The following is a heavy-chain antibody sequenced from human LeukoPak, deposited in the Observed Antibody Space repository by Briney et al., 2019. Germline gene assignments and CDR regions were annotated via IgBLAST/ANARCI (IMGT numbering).Heavy chain of an antibody. CDR2: IYTSGST. CDR3: ARGSREMASIFDY. CDR1: GDSISSYF. V-gene: IGHV4-4*07. Sequence: PSETLSLTCSVSGDSISSYFWNWFRQPAGKGLESIGHIYTSGSTNYNPSLKSRVTVSVDTSKNQFSLKLASVTAADTAVYYCARGSREMASIFDYWGQGTLVTVSS. J-gene: IGHJ4*02. D-gene: IGHD5-24*01.